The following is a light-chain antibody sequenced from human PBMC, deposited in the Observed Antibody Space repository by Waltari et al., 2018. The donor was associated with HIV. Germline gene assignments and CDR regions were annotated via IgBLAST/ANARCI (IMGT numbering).Light chain of an antibody. J-gene: IGLJ2*01. V-gene: IGLV3-25*03. CDR3: QSSDLTGTY. Sequence: SFELTQPPSMSVSPGQTTTITCPGHELSHYFAYWFQQKAGQAPRLVIFKDSGRASGFPERFSGSTSGTVVTLTITGVQAEDEADYYCQSSDLTGTYFGGGTRLTVL. CDR1: ELSHYF. CDR2: KDS.